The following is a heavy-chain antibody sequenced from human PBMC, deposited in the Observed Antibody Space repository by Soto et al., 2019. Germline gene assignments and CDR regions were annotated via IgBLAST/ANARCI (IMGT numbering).Heavy chain of an antibody. CDR2: INHSGST. Sequence: SETLSLTCAVYGGSFSGYYWSWIRQPPGKGLEWIGEINHSGSTNYNPSLKSRVTISVDTSKNQFSLKLSSVTAADTAVYYYARLQQQLAFDYWGQGTLVTVSS. D-gene: IGHD6-13*01. V-gene: IGHV4-34*01. CDR3: ARLQQQLAFDY. CDR1: GGSFSGYY. J-gene: IGHJ4*02.